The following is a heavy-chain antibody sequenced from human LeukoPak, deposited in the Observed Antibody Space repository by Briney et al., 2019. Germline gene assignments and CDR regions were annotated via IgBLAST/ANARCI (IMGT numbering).Heavy chain of an antibody. V-gene: IGHV4-59*01. CDR1: GGSISSYY. CDR3: ASGTILGAFDI. D-gene: IGHD1/OR15-1a*01. J-gene: IGHJ3*02. CDR2: IYYSGRT. Sequence: SETLSLTCSVSGGSISSYYWSWIRQPPGKGLEWMGYIYYSGRTNYNPSLKSRVTISVDTSKNQFSLRLSSVTAADTAVYYCASGTILGAFDIWGQGTMVTVSS.